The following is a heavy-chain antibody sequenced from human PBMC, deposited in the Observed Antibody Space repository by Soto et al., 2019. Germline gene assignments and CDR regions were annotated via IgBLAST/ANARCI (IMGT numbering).Heavy chain of an antibody. D-gene: IGHD3-16*01. Sequence: GGSLRLSCAASGFTFSDHYMDWVRQAPGKGLEWVGRTRNKANSYTTEYAASVKGRFTISRDDSKNSLYLQMNSLKTEDTAVYYCARAVITFGGVPGGFDYWGQGTLVTVSS. CDR1: GFTFSDHY. J-gene: IGHJ4*02. V-gene: IGHV3-72*01. CDR2: TRNKANSYTT. CDR3: ARAVITFGGVPGGFDY.